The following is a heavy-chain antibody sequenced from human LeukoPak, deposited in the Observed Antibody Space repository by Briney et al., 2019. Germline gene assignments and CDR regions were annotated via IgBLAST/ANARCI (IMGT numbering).Heavy chain of an antibody. D-gene: IGHD1-26*01. V-gene: IGHV3-23*01. Sequence: GRSLRLSCEASGFTFSTYALSWVRQAPGKGLEWVSSISGGGVTTFYADSVKGRFTISRVNSVTTLYLDMNNLRAEDSAVYYCAKLPSQWDSLDAFDIWGQGTMVTVSS. J-gene: IGHJ3*02. CDR1: GFTFSTYA. CDR3: AKLPSQWDSLDAFDI. CDR2: ISGGGVTT.